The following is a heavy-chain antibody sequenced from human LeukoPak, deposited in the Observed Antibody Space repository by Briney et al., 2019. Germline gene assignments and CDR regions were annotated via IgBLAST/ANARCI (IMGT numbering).Heavy chain of an antibody. J-gene: IGHJ6*03. D-gene: IGHD3-3*01. V-gene: IGHV5-51*01. CDR1: GYSFTSYW. CDR2: IYPGDSDT. CDR3: ALGPYYDFWSGYPRADYYYMDV. Sequence: GESLKISCKGSGYSFTSYWIGWVRQMPGKGLEWMGIIYPGDSDTRYSPSFQGQVTISADKSISTAYLQWSSLKASDTAMYYCALGPYYDFWSGYPRADYYYMDVWGKGTTVTVSS.